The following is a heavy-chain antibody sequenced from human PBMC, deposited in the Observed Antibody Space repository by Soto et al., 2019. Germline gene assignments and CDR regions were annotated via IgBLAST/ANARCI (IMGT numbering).Heavy chain of an antibody. Sequence: PGGSLRLSCAASGFTFSNAWINWVRQAPGKGLEWVGRIKSKTDGGTTDYAAPVKGRFAISRDDSNNMVYLQMNSLKIEDTAVYYCTTDSYSTIIIVRFDYWGHGPLVTVSS. CDR1: GFTFSNAW. D-gene: IGHD3-22*01. CDR3: TTDSYSTIIIVRFDY. V-gene: IGHV3-15*07. J-gene: IGHJ4*01. CDR2: IKSKTDGGTT.